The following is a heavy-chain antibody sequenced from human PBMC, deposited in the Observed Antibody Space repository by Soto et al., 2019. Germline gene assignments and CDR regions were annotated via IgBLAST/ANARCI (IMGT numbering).Heavy chain of an antibody. D-gene: IGHD6-13*01. J-gene: IGHJ5*02. CDR1: GYTLTELS. V-gene: IGHV1-24*01. CDR2: FDPEDGET. CDR3: AKPEARYSTARYWFDP. Sequence: ASVKVSCKVSGYTLTELSMHWVRQAPGKGLEWMGGFDPEDGETIYAQKFQGRVTMTEDTSTDTAYMELSSLRSEDTAVYYCAKPEARYSTARYWFDPWGQGTLVTVSS.